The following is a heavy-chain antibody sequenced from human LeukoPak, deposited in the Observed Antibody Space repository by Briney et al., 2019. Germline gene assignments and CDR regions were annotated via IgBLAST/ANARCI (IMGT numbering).Heavy chain of an antibody. V-gene: IGHV4-30-2*01. CDR1: GGSISSGGYY. CDR2: IFHDGNT. CDR3: ATAARDQNYYTRFDY. Sequence: SETLSLTCTVSGGSISSGGYYWSWIRQPPGKGLEWIGFIFHDGNTYYNPSLKSRVTISVDRSTKQLSLRLSSVTAADTAVYYCATAARDQNYYTRFDYWGQGTLVTVSS. J-gene: IGHJ4*02. D-gene: IGHD3-10*01.